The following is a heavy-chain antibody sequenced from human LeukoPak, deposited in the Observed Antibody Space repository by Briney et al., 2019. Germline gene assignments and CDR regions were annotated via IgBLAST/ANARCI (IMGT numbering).Heavy chain of an antibody. CDR2: IIPIFGTA. J-gene: IGHJ4*02. CDR1: GGTFSSYA. Sequence: SVKVSCKASGGTFSSYAISWVRQAPGQGLEWMGGIIPIFGTANYAQKFQGRVTITADESTSTAYMELSNLRSEDTAVYYCASSVEMATTADYWGQGTLVTVSS. CDR3: ASSVEMATTADY. V-gene: IGHV1-69*13. D-gene: IGHD5-24*01.